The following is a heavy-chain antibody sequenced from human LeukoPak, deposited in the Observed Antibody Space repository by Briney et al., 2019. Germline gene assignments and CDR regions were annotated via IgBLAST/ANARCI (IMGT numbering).Heavy chain of an antibody. D-gene: IGHD6-19*01. CDR2: IYPGDSDT. J-gene: IGHJ3*02. Sequence: GESLRISCKGSGYSFTSYWIGWVRQMPGKGLEWMGIIYPGDSDTRYSPSFQGQVTISADKSISTAYLQWSSLKASDTAMYYCASPSIAVVGGRGDAFDIWGQGTMVTVSS. CDR1: GYSFTSYW. CDR3: ASPSIAVVGGRGDAFDI. V-gene: IGHV5-51*01.